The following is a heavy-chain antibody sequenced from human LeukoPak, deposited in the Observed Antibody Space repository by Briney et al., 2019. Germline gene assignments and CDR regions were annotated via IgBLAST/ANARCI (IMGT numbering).Heavy chain of an antibody. CDR1: GFTFSSYG. CDR2: IWYDGSNK. V-gene: IGHV3-33*01. D-gene: IGHD3-22*01. Sequence: GGSLRLSCAASGFTFSSYGMHWVRQAPGKGLEGVAVIWYDGSNKYYADSVKGRFTISRDNSKNTLYLQMHSLRAEDTAVYYCARAPPYDSSGYYSWGQGTLVTVSS. CDR3: ARAPPYDSSGYYS. J-gene: IGHJ4*02.